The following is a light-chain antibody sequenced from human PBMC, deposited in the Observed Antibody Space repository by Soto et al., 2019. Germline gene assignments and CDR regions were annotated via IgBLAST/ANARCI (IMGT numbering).Light chain of an antibody. CDR1: QSVSGRY. Sequence: EIVLTQSPGTLSLSPGERATLSCRASQSVSGRYVAWYQQNPGPPPRLLNYGSTSTATGIPDRFGGSGAGTDFPLTSSRLEPEDFAVYYCQQYGISPRTFGQGTKV. V-gene: IGKV3-20*01. CDR2: GST. CDR3: QQYGISPRT. J-gene: IGKJ1*01.